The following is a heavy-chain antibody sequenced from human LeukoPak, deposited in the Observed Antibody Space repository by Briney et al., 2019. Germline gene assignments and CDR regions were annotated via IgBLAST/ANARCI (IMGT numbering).Heavy chain of an antibody. J-gene: IGHJ4*02. CDR3: ARGIYSGSYDVPVY. V-gene: IGHV1-69*05. D-gene: IGHD1-26*01. Sequence: ASVKVSCKASGGTFSSYAISWVRQAPGQGLEWMGGIIPISGTANYAQKFQGRVTITTDESTSTAYMELSSLRSEDTAVYYCARGIYSGSYDVPVYWGQGTLVTVSS. CDR2: IIPISGTA. CDR1: GGTFSSYA.